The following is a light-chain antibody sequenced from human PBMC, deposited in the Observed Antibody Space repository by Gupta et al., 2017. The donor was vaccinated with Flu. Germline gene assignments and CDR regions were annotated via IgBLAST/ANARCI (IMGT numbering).Light chain of an antibody. V-gene: IGLV3-1*01. J-gene: IGLJ1*01. CDR2: EDT. CDR3: QAWDTRTGV. CDR1: ELRIKY. Sequence: CSGDELRIKYASWYQQKPGQSPVLVIYEDTERPSGIPERFSGSNSGDTATLTISGTQAMDEADYYCQAWDTRTGVFGTGTKVTVL.